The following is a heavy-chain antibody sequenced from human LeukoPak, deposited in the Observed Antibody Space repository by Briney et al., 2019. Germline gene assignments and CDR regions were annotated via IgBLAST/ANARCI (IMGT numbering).Heavy chain of an antibody. Sequence: GGSLRLSCAAYGFTFSSYSMNWVRQAPGKGLEWVSSISSSSSYIYYADSVKGRFTISRDNAKNSLYLQMNSLRAEDTAVYYCARDQRYCSSTSCHHFDYWGQGTLVTVSS. CDR2: ISSSSSYI. J-gene: IGHJ4*02. CDR3: ARDQRYCSSTSCHHFDY. D-gene: IGHD2-2*01. V-gene: IGHV3-21*01. CDR1: GFTFSSYS.